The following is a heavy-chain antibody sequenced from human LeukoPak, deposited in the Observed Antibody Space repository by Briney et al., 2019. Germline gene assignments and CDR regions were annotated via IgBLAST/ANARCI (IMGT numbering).Heavy chain of an antibody. Sequence: LAGGSLRLSCTTSGFTFSKYGMSWDRQAPGKGLEWVSALSADGYNTHYTDSVKGRFTISRDNSRNTVCLQMNRLRAEDTAIYYCAKALYCGGDCYNFWGQGTLVTVSS. CDR1: GFTFSKYG. J-gene: IGHJ4*02. CDR3: AKALYCGGDCYNF. V-gene: IGHV3-23*01. D-gene: IGHD2-21*02. CDR2: LSADGYNT.